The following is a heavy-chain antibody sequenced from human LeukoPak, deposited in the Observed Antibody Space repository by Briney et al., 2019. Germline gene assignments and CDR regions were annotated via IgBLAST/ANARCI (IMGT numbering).Heavy chain of an antibody. Sequence: PSETLSLTCTVSGGSISSYYWSWIRQPPGKGLEWIGYIYSSGSTNYNPSLKSRVTISVDTSKNQFSLKLSSVTAADTAVYFCARQDGSYDYLAYWGQGTLVTVSS. CDR2: IYSSGST. CDR3: ARQDGSYDYLAY. CDR1: GGSISSYY. D-gene: IGHD5-12*01. J-gene: IGHJ4*02. V-gene: IGHV4-59*08.